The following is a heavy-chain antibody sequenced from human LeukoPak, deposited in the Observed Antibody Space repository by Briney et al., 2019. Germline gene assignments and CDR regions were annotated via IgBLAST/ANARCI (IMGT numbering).Heavy chain of an antibody. CDR3: ARLYDILTSNSFDP. CDR1: GYSFSNYW. V-gene: IGHV5-51*01. J-gene: IGHJ5*02. CDR2: IYPGDSDT. D-gene: IGHD3-9*01. Sequence: GESLKISCKGSGYSFSNYWIGWVRQMPGKGLEWMGIIYPGDSDTRYSPSFQGQVTISADKSISTAYVQWSSLRASDTAMYYCARLYDILTSNSFDPWGQGTLVTVSS.